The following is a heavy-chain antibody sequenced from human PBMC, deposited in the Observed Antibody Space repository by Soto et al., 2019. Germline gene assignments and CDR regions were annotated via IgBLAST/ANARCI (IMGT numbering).Heavy chain of an antibody. CDR2: INAGNGNT. Sequence: ASVKVSCKASGYTFTSYAMHWVRQAPGQRLEWMGWINAGNGNTKYAQKIQGRVTMTRDTSTSTAYMELRSLISDDTAVYYCARVWYYDFWSCYYPPYYYYGMDVWGQGPTVTVSS. J-gene: IGHJ6*02. D-gene: IGHD3-3*01. V-gene: IGHV1-3*01. CDR3: ARVWYYDFWSCYYPPYYYYGMDV. CDR1: GYTFTSYA.